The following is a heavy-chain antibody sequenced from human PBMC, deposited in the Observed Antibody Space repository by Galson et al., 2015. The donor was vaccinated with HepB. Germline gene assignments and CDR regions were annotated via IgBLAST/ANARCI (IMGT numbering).Heavy chain of an antibody. Sequence: SLRLSCAASGFTFSSYEMNWVRQAPGKGLEWVSYISSSGSTICYADSVKGRFTISRDNARNSLYLQMNSLRAEDTAVYYCAREGCSGGSCYDFDYWGQGTLVTVSS. CDR2: ISSSGSTI. CDR3: AREGCSGGSCYDFDY. D-gene: IGHD2-15*01. J-gene: IGHJ4*02. V-gene: IGHV3-48*03. CDR1: GFTFSSYE.